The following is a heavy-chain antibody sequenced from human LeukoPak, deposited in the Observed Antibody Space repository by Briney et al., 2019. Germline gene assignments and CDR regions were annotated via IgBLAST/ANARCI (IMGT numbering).Heavy chain of an antibody. Sequence: ASVTVSCKASGYTFTSYAMNWVRQAPGQGHEWMVWINTNTGNPTYAQGFTGRVVFSLDTSVSTAYLQISGLKAEDTAVYYCARGTRWRGRMAARPDWFDPWGQGTLVSVSS. V-gene: IGHV7-4-1*02. D-gene: IGHD6-6*01. CDR2: INTNTGNP. J-gene: IGHJ5*02. CDR1: GYTFTSYA. CDR3: ARGTRWRGRMAARPDWFDP.